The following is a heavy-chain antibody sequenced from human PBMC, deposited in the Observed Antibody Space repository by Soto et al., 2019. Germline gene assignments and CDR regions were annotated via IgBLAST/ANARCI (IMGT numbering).Heavy chain of an antibody. J-gene: IGHJ4*02. CDR1: GYTFTNYV. CDR2: ISHFNGHT. Sequence: QVQLVQSGGEVKRPGASVQVSCKPSGYTFTNYVIDWVRRAPGQGLEWMGWISHFNGHTKYAQKSQGRVTLTTDTSTSTAYMELTSLRFDDTAVYYCARDAGGGSYLAYWGQGTLVTVSS. D-gene: IGHD1-26*01. CDR3: ARDAGGGSYLAY. V-gene: IGHV1-18*01.